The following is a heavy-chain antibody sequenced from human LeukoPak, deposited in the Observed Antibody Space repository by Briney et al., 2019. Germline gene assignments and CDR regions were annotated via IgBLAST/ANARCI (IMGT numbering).Heavy chain of an antibody. CDR3: ASHPSHSGYSVALWL. Sequence: GASVKVSCKASGYTFTGYYMHWVRQAPGQGLEWMGWINPNSGGTNYAQKFQGRVTMTRDTSISTAYMELSRLRSDDTAVYYCASHPSHSGYSVALWLWGQGTLVTVSS. J-gene: IGHJ4*02. V-gene: IGHV1-2*02. CDR2: INPNSGGT. D-gene: IGHD5-12*01. CDR1: GYTFTGYY.